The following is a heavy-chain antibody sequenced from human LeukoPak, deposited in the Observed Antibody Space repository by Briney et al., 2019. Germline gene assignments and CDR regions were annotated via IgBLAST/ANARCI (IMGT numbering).Heavy chain of an antibody. CDR2: IYSSGST. V-gene: IGHV3-53*01. Sequence: GGSLRLSCAASGFTLSSNYMSWVRQAPGKGMEWVSIIYSSGSTYYADTVTGRFTISRDNSKNTLYLQMTSLRDEDTAVYYCARHLRGDDIWGQGTMVTVSS. CDR3: ARHLRGDDI. J-gene: IGHJ3*02. D-gene: IGHD4-17*01. CDR1: GFTLSSNY.